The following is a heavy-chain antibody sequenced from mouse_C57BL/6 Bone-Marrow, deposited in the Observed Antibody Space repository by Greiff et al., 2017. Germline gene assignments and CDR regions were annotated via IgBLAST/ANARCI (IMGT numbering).Heavy chain of an antibody. V-gene: IGHV1-26*01. J-gene: IGHJ1*03. CDR3: ARDSNYGYCDV. Sequence: VQLQQSGPELVKPGASVKISCKASGYTFTDYYMNWVKQSHGKSLEWIGDSNPNNGGTSYKQKFKVKATLTVDKSSSTAYMELRSLTSEDSAVYYCARDSNYGYCDVWGTGTTVTVSS. D-gene: IGHD2-5*01. CDR2: SNPNNGGT. CDR1: GYTFTDYY.